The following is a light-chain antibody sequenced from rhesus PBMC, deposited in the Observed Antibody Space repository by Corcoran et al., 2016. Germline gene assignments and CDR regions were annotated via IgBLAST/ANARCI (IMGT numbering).Light chain of an antibody. CDR2: AVS. CDR1: RSDIGIYHR. V-gene: IGLV2-23*02. CDR3: SSYTTSDTFI. Sequence: QAALTQPPSMSGSPGQSVTIPCSGTRSDIGIYHRVSWYQQHPGKAPQLMIYAVSQRPSGVSDRFSGSKSGNTASLTISGLRAEDEADYYCSSYTTSDTFIFGAGTRLTIL. J-gene: IGLJ1*01.